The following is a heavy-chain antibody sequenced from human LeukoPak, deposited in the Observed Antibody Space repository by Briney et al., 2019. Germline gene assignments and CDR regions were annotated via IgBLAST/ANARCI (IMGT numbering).Heavy chain of an antibody. Sequence: SETLSLTCTVSGGAISSYYWSWIRQPPGKGLEWIGYIYYSGSTNYNPSLKSRVTISVDTSKNQFSLKVSSVTAADTAVYYCASNYYGSGSLDYWGQGNLVTVSS. CDR1: GGAISSYY. J-gene: IGHJ4*02. CDR2: IYYSGST. V-gene: IGHV4-59*08. D-gene: IGHD3-10*01. CDR3: ASNYYGSGSLDY.